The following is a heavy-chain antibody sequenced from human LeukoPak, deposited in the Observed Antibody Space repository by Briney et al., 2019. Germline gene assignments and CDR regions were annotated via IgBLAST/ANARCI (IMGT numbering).Heavy chain of an antibody. J-gene: IGHJ4*02. Sequence: GGSLRLSCAASGFTLSSYAIHWLRQAPGKGLEWVGVISYDGDQKYYADSLKGRLPISRDNAKNTVYLQMNSLRHDDTAVYYCATGISMVRRPLMWGQGTLVTVSS. CDR3: ATGISMVRRPLM. D-gene: IGHD3-10*01. CDR2: ISYDGDQK. V-gene: IGHV3-30-3*01. CDR1: GFTLSSYA.